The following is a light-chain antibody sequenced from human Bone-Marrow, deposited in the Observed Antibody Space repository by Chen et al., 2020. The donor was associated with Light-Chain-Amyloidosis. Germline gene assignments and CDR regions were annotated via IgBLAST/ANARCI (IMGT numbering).Light chain of an antibody. CDR2: DDS. V-gene: IGLV3-21*02. Sequence: SYELTQPSSVSVAPGQTAPLACGGNNIGSTSVHWYQQTPGQAPLLVVYDDSDRPSGIPERLSGSNSGNTATLTISRVEAGDEADYYCQVWDRSSDRPVFGGGTKLTVL. J-gene: IGLJ3*02. CDR3: QVWDRSSDRPV. CDR1: NIGSTS.